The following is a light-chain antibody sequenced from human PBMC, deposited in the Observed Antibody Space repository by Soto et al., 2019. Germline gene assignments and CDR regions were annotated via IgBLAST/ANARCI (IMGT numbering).Light chain of an antibody. J-gene: IGLJ1*01. V-gene: IGLV2-14*01. CDR3: SSYTSSSTYV. CDR1: SSDFGGYNY. CDR2: EVS. Sequence: QSLLTNSASVSGSPGQSITISCTGTSSDFGGYNYVSWYQQHPGKAPKLMIYEVSNRPSGVSNRFSGSKSGNTASLAISGLQAEDEADYYCSSYTSSSTYVFGTGTKVTVL.